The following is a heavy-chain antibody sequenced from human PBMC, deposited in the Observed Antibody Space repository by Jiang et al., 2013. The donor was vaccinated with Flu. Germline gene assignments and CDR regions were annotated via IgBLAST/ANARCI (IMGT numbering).Heavy chain of an antibody. V-gene: IGHV2-5*02. CDR3: VHRPTVTRYYFDY. CDR2: IYWDDDT. Sequence: LSTSGVGVGWIRQPPGKAPEWLGLIYWDDDTRYSPSLKNRLTITKDTSKNQVVLTMTSMDPVDTATYYCVHRPTVTRYYFDYWGQGTLVTVSS. D-gene: IGHD4-17*01. J-gene: IGHJ4*02. CDR1: LSTSGVG.